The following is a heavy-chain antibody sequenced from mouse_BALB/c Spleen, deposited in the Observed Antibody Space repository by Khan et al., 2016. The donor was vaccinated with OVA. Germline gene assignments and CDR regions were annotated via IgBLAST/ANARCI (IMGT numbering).Heavy chain of an antibody. J-gene: IGHJ2*01. V-gene: IGHV1-4*01. Sequence: QVQLQQSGAELVRPGASVKMSCKASGFTFTNYTIHWVKQRPGQGLEWIGYINPTSGNTHYNQNYNDKATLTTDRSSSTAYMQLSWLTSDDSAAYYGLRSPNPPYHFDYWGQGTTLTVSS. CDR3: LRSPNPPYHFDY. CDR2: INPTSGNT. D-gene: IGHD6-1*01. CDR1: GFTFTNYT.